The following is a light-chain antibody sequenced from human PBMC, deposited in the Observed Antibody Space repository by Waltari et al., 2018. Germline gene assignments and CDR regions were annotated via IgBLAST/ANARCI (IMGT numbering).Light chain of an antibody. CDR2: KAS. CDR1: QSISSW. J-gene: IGKJ2*01. V-gene: IGKV1-5*03. Sequence: DIQMTQSASTMSAAVGHRVTITCRASQSISSWLAWYQQKPGKAPKLLIYKASSLESGVPSRFSGSGSGTEFTLTISSLQPDDFATYYCQQYNSYPYTFGQGTKLEIK. CDR3: QQYNSYPYT.